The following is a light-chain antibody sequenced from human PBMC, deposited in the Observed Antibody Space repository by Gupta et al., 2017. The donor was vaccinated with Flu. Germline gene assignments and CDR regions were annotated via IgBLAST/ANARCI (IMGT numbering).Light chain of an antibody. CDR3: QQYDNLPLYT. V-gene: IGKV1-33*01. CDR2: DAS. CDR1: QDIRTH. Sequence: SLLSASVGDRVTITCQASQDIRTHLNWYKQKPGKAPNLLIFDASNWKRGVPSRISGSGSGTDFTLTISSRQPEDIATYYCQQYDNLPLYTFGQGTKLEIK. J-gene: IGKJ2*01.